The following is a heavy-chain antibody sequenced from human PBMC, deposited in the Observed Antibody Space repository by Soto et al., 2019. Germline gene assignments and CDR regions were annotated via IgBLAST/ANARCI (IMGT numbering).Heavy chain of an antibody. CDR1: GGTFSSYA. CDR3: ARAGPIAVAGGYYYYYGMDV. CDR2: IIPIFGTA. J-gene: IGHJ6*02. Sequence: QVQLVQSGAEVKKPGSSVKVSCKASGGTFSSYAISWVRQAPGQGLEWMGGIIPIFGTANYAQKFQGRVTITADESARTAYMEVGSRRTEDPAVYYCARAGPIAVAGGYYYYYGMDVWGQGTTVTVSS. V-gene: IGHV1-69*12. D-gene: IGHD6-19*01.